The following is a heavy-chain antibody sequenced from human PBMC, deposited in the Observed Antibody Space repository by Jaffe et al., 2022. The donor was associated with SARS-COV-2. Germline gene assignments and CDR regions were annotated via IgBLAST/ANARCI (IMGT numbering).Heavy chain of an antibody. CDR3: ANGRYYGSHSGAPAFHV. D-gene: IGHD3-9*01. J-gene: IGHJ3*01. CDR2: ISDDGSKK. V-gene: IGHV3-30*18. Sequence: QVQLVESGGGVVQPGGSLSLSCAASGISFSNYGMHWVRQAPGKGLEWVAAISDDGSKKYYADSVRGRLTISRDDSRNTLYLQMNSLRGEDTAVYHCANGRYYGSHSGAPAFHVWGQGTLVTVSS. CDR1: GISFSNYG.